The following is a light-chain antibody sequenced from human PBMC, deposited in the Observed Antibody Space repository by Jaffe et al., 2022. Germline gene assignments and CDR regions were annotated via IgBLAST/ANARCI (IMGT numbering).Light chain of an antibody. CDR1: QSITQW. Sequence: DIQMTQSPSTLSASVGDRVTITCRASQSITQWLAWYQQKPGKAPKLLIYKASTLESGVPSRFRGSGSGTEFTLTIDSVQPDDFAFYYCQLYNTHSFMYSFGQGTKLEIK. CDR3: QLYNTHSFMYS. V-gene: IGKV1-5*03. J-gene: IGKJ2*03. CDR2: KAS.